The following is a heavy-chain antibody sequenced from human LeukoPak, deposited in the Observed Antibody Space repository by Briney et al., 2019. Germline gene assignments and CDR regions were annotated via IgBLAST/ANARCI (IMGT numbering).Heavy chain of an antibody. V-gene: IGHV4-39*01. D-gene: IGHD2-2*01. CDR3: ARGYCSTTTCSGVGYMDV. Sequence: PSETLSLTCTVSGDSISSGTYHWGWVRQPPGKGLEWIGSISYSGSTYYNPSLKSRVTVSVDTSKNQFSLKLSSVTAADRAAYYCARGYCSTTTCSGVGYMDVWGKGTTVTVSS. CDR1: GDSISSGTYH. J-gene: IGHJ6*03. CDR2: ISYSGST.